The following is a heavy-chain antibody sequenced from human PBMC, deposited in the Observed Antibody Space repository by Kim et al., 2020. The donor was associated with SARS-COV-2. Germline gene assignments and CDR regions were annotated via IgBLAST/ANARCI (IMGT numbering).Heavy chain of an antibody. D-gene: IGHD2-15*01. V-gene: IGHV3-30*07. J-gene: IGHJ4*02. CDR3: ARGDCSSSSCYYFDS. Sequence: DSGKGRFTITRDNAKNMLYLQMDSLRAEDTAVYYCARGDCSSSSCYYFDSWGQGALVTVSS.